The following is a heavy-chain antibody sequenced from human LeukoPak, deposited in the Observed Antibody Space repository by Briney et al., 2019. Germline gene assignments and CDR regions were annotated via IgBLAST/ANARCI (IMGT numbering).Heavy chain of an antibody. V-gene: IGHV1-69*06. CDR3: ARDNGWQYCSGGSCYLLDY. Sequence: SVKVSCKASGGTFSSYAISWVRQAPGQGLEWMGGIIPIFGTANYAQKFQGRVTITADKSTSTAYMELSSLRSEDTAVYYCARDNGWQYCSGGSCYLLDYWGQGTLVTVAS. D-gene: IGHD2-15*01. CDR1: GGTFSSYA. J-gene: IGHJ4*02. CDR2: IIPIFGTA.